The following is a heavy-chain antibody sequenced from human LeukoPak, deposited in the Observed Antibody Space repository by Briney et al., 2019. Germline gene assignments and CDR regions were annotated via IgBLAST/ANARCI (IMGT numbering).Heavy chain of an antibody. CDR1: GGTFSSYA. V-gene: IGHV1-69*04. CDR2: IIPIFGIA. Sequence: SVKVSCKASGGTFSSYAISWVRQAPGQGLEWMGRIIPIFGIANYAQKFQGRVTITADKSTSTAYMELSSLRSEDTAVYYCARALEAGGDDSLLGYWGQGTLVTVSS. J-gene: IGHJ4*02. CDR3: ARALEAGGDDSLLGY. D-gene: IGHD3-22*01.